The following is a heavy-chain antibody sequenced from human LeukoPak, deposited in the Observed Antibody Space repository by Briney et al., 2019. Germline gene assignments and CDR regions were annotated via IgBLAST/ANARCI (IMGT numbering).Heavy chain of an antibody. CDR3: AKAHTRTAL. V-gene: IGHV3-23*01. J-gene: IGHJ4*02. CDR2: ISGSSSNT. Sequence: PGGSLRLSCAASGFSFSSYVMSWVRQAPGKGLEWVSAISGSSSNTYYADSVKGRFTISRDNSKNTLYLQMNGLRAEDTAIYYCAKAHTRTALWGQGTLVTVSS. CDR1: GFSFSSYV. D-gene: IGHD1-26*01.